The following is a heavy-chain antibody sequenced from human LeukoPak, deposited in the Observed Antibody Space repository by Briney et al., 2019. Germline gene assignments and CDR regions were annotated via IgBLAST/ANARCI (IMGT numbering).Heavy chain of an antibody. CDR1: GFPFSSYG. CDR2: LVYDERS. CDR3: ARDLSAAFDF. D-gene: IGHD6-19*01. J-gene: IGHJ4*02. V-gene: IGHV3-33*05. Sequence: PGRTLRLSCAASGFPFSSYGMHWARQAPGKGLEWVARLVYDERSDYANSVKGRFSISRDNSKNTLFLDMSDLRVEDTAVYYCARDLSAAFDFWGQGVLVTVSS.